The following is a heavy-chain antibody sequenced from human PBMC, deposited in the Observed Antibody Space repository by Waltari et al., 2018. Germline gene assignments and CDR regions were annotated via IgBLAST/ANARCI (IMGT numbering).Heavy chain of an antibody. J-gene: IGHJ4*02. V-gene: IGHV4-59*01. Sequence: QVQLQESGPGLVKPSETLSLTCTVPGGPISSYYWVRIRQPPGRGLEWIGYIYYSGSTNYNPSLKSRVTISVDTSKNQFSLKLSSVTAADTAVYYCARDRDGYNEYFDYWGQGTLVTVSS. CDR3: ARDRDGYNEYFDY. D-gene: IGHD5-12*01. CDR1: GGPISSYY. CDR2: IYYSGST.